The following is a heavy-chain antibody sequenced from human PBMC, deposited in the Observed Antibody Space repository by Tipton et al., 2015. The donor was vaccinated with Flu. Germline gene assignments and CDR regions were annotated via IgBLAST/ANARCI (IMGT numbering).Heavy chain of an antibody. J-gene: IGHJ3*01. CDR1: GFTFSGSG. CDR3: TRLTYYYDSSGAYEAFDF. CDR2: IRSKANSYAT. V-gene: IGHV3-73*01. D-gene: IGHD3-22*01. Sequence: GSLRLSCAASGFTFSGSGMHWIRQASGKGLEWVGRIRSKANSYATAYAASVKGRFTISRDDSKNTAYLQMNSLKTEDTAVYYCTRLTYYYDSSGAYEAFDFWGQGTMVTVSS.